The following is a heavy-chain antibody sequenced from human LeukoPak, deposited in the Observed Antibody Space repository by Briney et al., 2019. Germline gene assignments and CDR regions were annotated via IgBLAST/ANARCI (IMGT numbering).Heavy chain of an antibody. J-gene: IGHJ1*01. D-gene: IGHD3-10*01. CDR3: ARGHYGSGSGTYSH. CDR1: GGSISPSY. V-gene: IGHV4-59*01. CDR2: IYYTLST. Sequence: ETPCLTCTVSGGSISPSYSSWIRQPPGKGLEWIGYIYYTLSTNYNPSLTSQVTISVDTSKNEFSLTLSSVTAADTAVYYCARGHYGSGSGTYSHWGQGTLVTVSS.